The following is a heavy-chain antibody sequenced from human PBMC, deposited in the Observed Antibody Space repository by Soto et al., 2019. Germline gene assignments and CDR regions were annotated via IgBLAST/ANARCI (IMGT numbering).Heavy chain of an antibody. CDR1: EFLLSTSGVG. V-gene: IGHV2-5*02. J-gene: IGHJ5*02. Sequence: QITLKESGPTMVKPTQTLTLTCTFSEFLLSTSGVGVGWIRQPTGKALEGLALIYWDDDKRYSPSLKSRITITKDTYKNQVVLTMSNMDPVDTATYYCAHTLWFGELTGGCFYPWGQGTLVTFSS. CDR2: IYWDDDK. D-gene: IGHD3-10*01. CDR3: AHTLWFGELTGGCFYP.